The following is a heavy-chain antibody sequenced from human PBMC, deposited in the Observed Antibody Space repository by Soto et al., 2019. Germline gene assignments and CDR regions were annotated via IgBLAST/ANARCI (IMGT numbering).Heavy chain of an antibody. CDR3: ARGTGDFWSGYPRFDY. V-gene: IGHV4-34*01. Sequence: SETLSLTCAVYGGSFSGYYWSWIRQPPGKGLEWIGEINHSGSTNYNPSLKSRVTISVDTSKNQFSLKLSPVTAADTAVYYCARGTGDFWSGYPRFDYWGQGTLVTVSS. CDR1: GGSFSGYY. D-gene: IGHD3-3*01. CDR2: INHSGST. J-gene: IGHJ4*02.